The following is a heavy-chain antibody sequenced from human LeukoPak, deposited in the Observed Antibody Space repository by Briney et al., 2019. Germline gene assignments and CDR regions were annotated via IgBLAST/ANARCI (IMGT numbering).Heavy chain of an antibody. CDR3: ARDGRRYCSGGSCYSDMAY. CDR2: ISSNGGST. D-gene: IGHD2-15*01. CDR1: GFTFSSYA. J-gene: IGHJ4*02. V-gene: IGHV3-64*01. Sequence: GGSLRLSCAASGFTFSSYAMHWVRQAPGKGLEYVSAISSNGGSTYYANSVKGRFTISRDNSKNTLYLQMNSRRAEDTAVYYRARDGRRYCSGGSCYSDMAYWGQGTLVTVSS.